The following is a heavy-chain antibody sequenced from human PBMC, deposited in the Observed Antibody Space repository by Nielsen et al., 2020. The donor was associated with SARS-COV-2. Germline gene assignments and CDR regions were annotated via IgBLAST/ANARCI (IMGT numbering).Heavy chain of an antibody. J-gene: IGHJ6*03. D-gene: IGHD6-19*01. V-gene: IGHV4-61*03. CDR1: GGSVSSIIYY. CDR3: ARVGWGAYYYYMDV. Sequence: SETLSLTCTVSGGSVSSIIYYWSWIRQSPGKGLEWIGHIDYSGSTNYNPSLESRVTILVDTSRNDFSLRLSSVTASDTAVYYCARVGWGAYYYYMDVWGKGTTVTVSS. CDR2: IDYSGST.